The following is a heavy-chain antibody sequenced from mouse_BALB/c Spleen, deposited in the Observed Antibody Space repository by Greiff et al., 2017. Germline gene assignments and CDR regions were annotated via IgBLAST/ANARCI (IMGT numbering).Heavy chain of an antibody. Sequence: EVKLVESGGGLVKPGGSLKLSCAASGFTFSSYTMSWVRQTPEKRLEWVATISSGGSYTYYPDSVKGRFTISRDNAKNTLYLQMSSLKSEDTAMYYCTRDRVYDGYYDYAMDYWGQGTSVTVSS. CDR3: TRDRVYDGYYDYAMDY. CDR1: GFTFSSYT. J-gene: IGHJ4*01. D-gene: IGHD2-3*01. CDR2: ISSGGSYT. V-gene: IGHV5-6-4*01.